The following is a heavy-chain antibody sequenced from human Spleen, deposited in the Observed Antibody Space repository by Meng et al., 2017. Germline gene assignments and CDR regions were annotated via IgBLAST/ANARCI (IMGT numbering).Heavy chain of an antibody. J-gene: IGHJ4*02. CDR3: ASGRGSYRFFDY. Sequence: HGQLQKWGAGILKPSGALSLTCAVYGGSFSGYYWSWIRQPPGKGLEWIGEINHSGSTNYNPSLKSRVTVSVDTSKNQFSLKLSSVTAADTAVYYCASGRGSYRFFDYWGQGTLVTVSS. CDR2: INHSGST. V-gene: IGHV4-34*01. CDR1: GGSFSGYY. D-gene: IGHD1-26*01.